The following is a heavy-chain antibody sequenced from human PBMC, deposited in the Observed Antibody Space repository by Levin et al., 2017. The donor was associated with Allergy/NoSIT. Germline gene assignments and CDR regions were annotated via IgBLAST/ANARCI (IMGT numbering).Heavy chain of an antibody. J-gene: IGHJ4*02. D-gene: IGHD5-24*01. CDR1: GGSISSGGSY. V-gene: IGHV4-31*03. CDR3: ARSGRTWHQLRGFDA. Sequence: SQTLSLTCTVSGGSISSGGSYWNWIRQLPGKGLEWIGYTYKSGNTYYNPSLESRISISLDTSKNQFFLNLNSVTAADTGVYFCARSGRTWHQLRGFDAWGQGALVTVSS. CDR2: TYKSGNT.